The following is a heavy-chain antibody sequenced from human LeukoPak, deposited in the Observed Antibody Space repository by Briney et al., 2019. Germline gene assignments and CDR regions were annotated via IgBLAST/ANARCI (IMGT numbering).Heavy chain of an antibody. CDR1: GGSISSYY. J-gene: IGHJ6*03. D-gene: IGHD1-7*01. Sequence: SETLSLTCTVSGGSISSYYWSWIRQPPGKGLEWIGYIYYSGSTNCNPSLKSRVTISVDTSKNQFSLKLSSVTAADTAVYYCARGSGTINYYYMDVWGKGTTVTVSS. CDR2: IYYSGST. V-gene: IGHV4-59*01. CDR3: ARGSGTINYYYMDV.